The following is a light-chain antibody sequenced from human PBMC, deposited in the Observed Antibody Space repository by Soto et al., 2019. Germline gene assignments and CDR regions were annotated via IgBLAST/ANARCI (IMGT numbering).Light chain of an antibody. Sequence: QSVLTQSPSASASLGASVKLTCTLSSGHSNYAIAWHQQQSEKGPRYLMKLNSDGSHSKGDGIPDRFSGSSSGAERYLTVSSVLSEDEAAYNFNTWGPGIWVFGGGTRLTFL. CDR2: LNSDGSH. J-gene: IGLJ2*01. CDR3: NTWGPGIWV. CDR1: SGHSNYA. V-gene: IGLV4-69*01.